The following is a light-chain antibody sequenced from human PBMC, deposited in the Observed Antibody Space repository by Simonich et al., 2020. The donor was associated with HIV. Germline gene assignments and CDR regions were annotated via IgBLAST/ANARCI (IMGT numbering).Light chain of an antibody. Sequence: QSALTQPASVSGSPVQSITISCSGTSSDVGGYNYVSWYQQHPGKAPKLIIYDVSNRPSGVSNRFSGSKSGNTASLTISGLQADDEADYYCSSYTSSSTWVFGGGTKLTVL. CDR3: SSYTSSSTWV. CDR1: SSDVGGYNY. V-gene: IGLV2-14*03. CDR2: DVS. J-gene: IGLJ3*02.